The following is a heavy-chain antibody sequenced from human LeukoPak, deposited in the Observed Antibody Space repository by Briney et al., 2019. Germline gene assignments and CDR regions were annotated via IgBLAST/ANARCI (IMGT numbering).Heavy chain of an antibody. CDR2: IYYSGVT. Sequence: SETLSLTYTVSGGSISRYYWSWIRQPPGKGLEWIGYIYYSGVTNYNPSLTSRVTISVDMSKNQFSLKLTSVSAADTGVYYCARDSPPNVWGKGITVAVSS. CDR1: GGSISRYY. V-gene: IGHV4-59*01. CDR3: ARDSPPNV. J-gene: IGHJ6*04.